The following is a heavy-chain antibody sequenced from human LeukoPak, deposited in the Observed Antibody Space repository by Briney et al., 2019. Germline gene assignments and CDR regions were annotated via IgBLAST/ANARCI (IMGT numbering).Heavy chain of an antibody. Sequence: SETLSLTCAVYGGSFSGYYWSWIRQPPGKGLEWIGEINHSGSTNYNPSLKTRVPISVYTSTNQFSLKLSSVTAADTAVYYCARVCGFWSGYHFDYWGQGTLVTVSS. J-gene: IGHJ4*02. CDR3: ARVCGFWSGYHFDY. CDR2: INHSGST. CDR1: GGSFSGYY. V-gene: IGHV4-34*01. D-gene: IGHD3-3*01.